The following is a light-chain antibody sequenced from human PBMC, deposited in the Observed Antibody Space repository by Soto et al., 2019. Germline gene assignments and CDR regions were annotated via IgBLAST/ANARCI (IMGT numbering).Light chain of an antibody. V-gene: IGKV3-20*01. J-gene: IGKJ1*01. CDR3: HQYHSSPT. CDR1: LPVRDNF. Sequence: NVLTQSPGTLSLSPGQTATLACRASLPVRDNFLAWYQQKPGQTPRVLIYDVSTRATGVPDRFSGSGSATDFTLTISRLEPGDSAVYFCHQYHSSPTVGQGTRVEIK. CDR2: DVS.